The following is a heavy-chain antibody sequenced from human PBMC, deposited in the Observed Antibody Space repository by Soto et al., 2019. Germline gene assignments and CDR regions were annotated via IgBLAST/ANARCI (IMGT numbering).Heavy chain of an antibody. D-gene: IGHD3-3*01. CDR1: GFTFSDYY. J-gene: IGHJ4*02. V-gene: IGHV3-11*06. Sequence: QVQLVESGGGLVKPGGSLRLSCAASGFTFSDYYMSWIRQAPGKGLEWVSYISSSSSYTNYADSVKGRFTISRDNAKHSLYLQMNSLRAEDTAVYDCARCLDGTIFDSWGQGTLVTVSS. CDR2: ISSSSSYT. CDR3: ARCLDGTIFDS.